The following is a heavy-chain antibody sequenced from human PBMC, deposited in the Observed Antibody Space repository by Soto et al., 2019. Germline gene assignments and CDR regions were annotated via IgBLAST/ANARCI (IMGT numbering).Heavy chain of an antibody. CDR3: AKFYDSSGPNFDY. CDR2: ISGSGDST. Sequence: GGSLRLSCAASGFTFSSYAMSWVRQAPGKGLEWVSGISGSGDSTYYADSVKGRFTISRDNSKNTLYLQMNSLRAEDTAVYYCAKFYDSSGPNFDYWGQGTLVTVSS. D-gene: IGHD3-22*01. V-gene: IGHV3-23*01. J-gene: IGHJ4*02. CDR1: GFTFSSYA.